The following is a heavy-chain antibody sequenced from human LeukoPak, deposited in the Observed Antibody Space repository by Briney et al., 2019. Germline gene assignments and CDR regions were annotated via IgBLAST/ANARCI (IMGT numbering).Heavy chain of an antibody. CDR2: IIPIFGTA. D-gene: IGHD6-19*01. V-gene: IGHV1-69*13. Sequence: ASVKVSCKASGGTFSSYAISWVRQAPGQGLEWMGGIIPIFGTANYAQKFQGRVTITADESTSTAYMELSSLRSEDTAVYYCARGERIAVAATNYWGQGTLVTVSS. CDR1: GGTFSSYA. J-gene: IGHJ4*02. CDR3: ARGERIAVAATNY.